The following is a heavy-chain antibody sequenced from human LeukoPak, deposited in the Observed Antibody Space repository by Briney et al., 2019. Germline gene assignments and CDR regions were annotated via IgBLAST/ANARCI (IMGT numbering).Heavy chain of an antibody. Sequence: GGSLRLSCAASGFTFSSYSMNWVRQAPGKGLEWVSVIYSGGSTYYADSVKGRFTISRDNSKNTLYLQMNSLRAEDTAVYYCGWYYGSGFGGMDVWGQGTTVTVSS. CDR1: GFTFSSYS. J-gene: IGHJ6*02. CDR2: IYSGGST. CDR3: GWYYGSGFGGMDV. V-gene: IGHV3-53*01. D-gene: IGHD3-10*01.